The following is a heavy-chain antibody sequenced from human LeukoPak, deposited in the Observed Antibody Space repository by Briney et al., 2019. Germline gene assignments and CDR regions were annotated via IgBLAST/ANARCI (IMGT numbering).Heavy chain of an antibody. D-gene: IGHD7-27*01. CDR2: IWYDGSNE. CDR3: AKDGGLWVSAHWGDS. Sequence: GNSLRLSCGASGFIFRSYGMHWVRQAPGEGLEWVAGIWYDGSNEDYADSVKGRFTISRDDSKNTLYLQMNSLRAEDTAVYYCAKDGGLWVSAHWGDSWGRGTLVTVSS. CDR1: GFIFRSYG. J-gene: IGHJ4*02. V-gene: IGHV3-33*06.